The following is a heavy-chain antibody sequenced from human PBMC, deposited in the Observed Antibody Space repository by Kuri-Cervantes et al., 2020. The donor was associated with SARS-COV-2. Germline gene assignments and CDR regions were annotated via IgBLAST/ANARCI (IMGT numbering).Heavy chain of an antibody. Sequence: SETLSLTCTVSGGSISSTNHYWDWIRQPPGKGLEWIGSIYYSGSTYYNPSLKSRVTISVDTSKNQFSLKLSSVTAADTAVYYCARESLIGGFDYWGQGTLVTVSS. CDR1: GGSISSTNHY. CDR3: ARESLIGGFDY. V-gene: IGHV4-39*02. CDR2: IYYSGST. D-gene: IGHD3-10*01. J-gene: IGHJ4*02.